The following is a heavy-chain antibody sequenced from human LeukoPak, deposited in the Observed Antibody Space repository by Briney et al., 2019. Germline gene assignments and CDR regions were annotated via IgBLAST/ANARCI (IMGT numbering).Heavy chain of an antibody. CDR2: IWYDGSNK. V-gene: IGHV3-33*06. CDR3: AKEGGILWFGELSGGAFDI. Sequence: GRSLRLSCAASGFTFSSYGMHWVRQAPGKGLEWVAVIWYDGSNKYYADSVKGRFTISRDNSKNTLYLQMNSLRAGDAVVYYCAKEGGILWFGELSGGAFDIWGQGTMVTVSS. J-gene: IGHJ3*02. CDR1: GFTFSSYG. D-gene: IGHD3-10*01.